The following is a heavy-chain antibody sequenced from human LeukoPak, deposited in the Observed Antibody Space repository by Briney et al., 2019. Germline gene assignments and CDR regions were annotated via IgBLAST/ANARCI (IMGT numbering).Heavy chain of an antibody. CDR1: GFTLSYYT. CDR2: ISTSSSFI. CDR3: ARDPDYGDPY. J-gene: IGHJ4*02. V-gene: IGHV3-21*04. Sequence: PGGSLRLSCAASGFTLSYYTMNWVRQAPGKGLEWVSSISTSSSFIHYADSVKGRFTISRVNAKNSLYLQMNSLRSEDTAVYYCARDPDYGDPYWGQGTLVTVSS. D-gene: IGHD4/OR15-4a*01.